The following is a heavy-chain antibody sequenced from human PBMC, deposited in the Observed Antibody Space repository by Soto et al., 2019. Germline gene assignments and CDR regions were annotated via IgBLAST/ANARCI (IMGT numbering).Heavy chain of an antibody. CDR1: GSSVSSDTHY. Sequence: SSETLSLTCTVSGSSVSSDTHYWSWIRQPPGKRLEWIGFIYSSGSTNYNPSLKSRVTMSVDTSKNQFSLKLRSVIVADTAVYHCARFVRSCSGTTCYTRADVWGQGTTVTVSS. V-gene: IGHV4-61*01. J-gene: IGHJ6*02. CDR3: ARFVRSCSGTTCYTRADV. D-gene: IGHD2-2*02. CDR2: IYSSGST.